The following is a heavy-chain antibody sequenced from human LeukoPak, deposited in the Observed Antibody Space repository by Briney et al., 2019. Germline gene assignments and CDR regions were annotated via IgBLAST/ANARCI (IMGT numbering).Heavy chain of an antibody. J-gene: IGHJ4*02. CDR3: AKGRVCGGYYSCSDY. CDR1: GFTFSSYA. V-gene: IGHV3-23*01. CDR2: ISGSGGST. Sequence: PGGSLRLSCAASGFTFSSYAMSWVRQAPGKGLEWVSAISGSGGSTYYADSVKDRFTISRDNSKNTLYLQMNSLRAEDTAVYYCAKGRVCGGYYSCSDYWGQGPLVTVSS. D-gene: IGHD3-22*01.